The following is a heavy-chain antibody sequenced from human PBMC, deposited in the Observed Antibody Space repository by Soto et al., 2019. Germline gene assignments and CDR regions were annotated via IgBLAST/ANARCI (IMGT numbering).Heavy chain of an antibody. V-gene: IGHV4-59*08. J-gene: IGHJ6*02. CDR2: FRSGGGT. CDR3: VRQGIGVLHGLVDV. CDR1: GDSISSYN. D-gene: IGHD3-10*01. Sequence: QVQLQESGPGLIQPSETLTLSCTVSGDSISSYNLAWIRQPPGKGLEWIGYFRSGGGTSYNPSLKSRVAISADTSMKQFSLRLSSVTAADKAVYYCVRQGIGVLHGLVDVWGQGTTVTVSS.